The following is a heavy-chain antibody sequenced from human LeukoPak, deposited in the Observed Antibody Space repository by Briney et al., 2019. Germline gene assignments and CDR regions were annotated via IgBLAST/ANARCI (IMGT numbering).Heavy chain of an antibody. Sequence: SETLSLTCTVSGGSISSGDYYWSWIRQPPGKGLEWIGYIYYSGSAYYNPFLKSRLTISIDTSKNQFSLKLSSVTAADTAVYYCARDRKQQLAKYYYYYMDVWGKGTTVTVSS. CDR1: GGSISSGDYY. V-gene: IGHV4-30-4*01. J-gene: IGHJ6*03. D-gene: IGHD6-13*01. CDR3: ARDRKQQLAKYYYYYMDV. CDR2: IYYSGSA.